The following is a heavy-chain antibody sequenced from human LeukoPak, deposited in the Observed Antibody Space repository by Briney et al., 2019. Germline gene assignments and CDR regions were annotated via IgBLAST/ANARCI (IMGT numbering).Heavy chain of an antibody. V-gene: IGHV3-11*01. J-gene: IGHJ5*02. CDR2: ISFSGSTI. Sequence: GGSLRLSCAASGFTFSGYYMSWIRQAPGKGLEWVSYISFSGSTIYYADSVKGRFTISRGNAKNSLYLQMNSLRAEDTAVYYCAKEITMVRGVIKSAWFDPWGQGTLVTVSS. CDR3: AKEITMVRGVIKSAWFDP. D-gene: IGHD3-10*01. CDR1: GFTFSGYY.